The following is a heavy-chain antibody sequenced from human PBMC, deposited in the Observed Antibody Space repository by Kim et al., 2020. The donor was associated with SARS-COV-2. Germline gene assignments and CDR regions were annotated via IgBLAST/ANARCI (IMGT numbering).Heavy chain of an antibody. D-gene: IGHD5-18*01. CDR2: ISYDGSNK. J-gene: IGHJ4*02. Sequence: GGSLRLSCAASGFTFSSYGMPWVRQAPGKGLEWVAVISYDGSNKYYADSVKGRFTISRDNSKNTLYLQMNSLRAEDTAVYYCAKEERVEMDTITGFDYWGQGTLVTVSS. CDR1: GFTFSSYG. CDR3: AKEERVEMDTITGFDY. V-gene: IGHV3-30*18.